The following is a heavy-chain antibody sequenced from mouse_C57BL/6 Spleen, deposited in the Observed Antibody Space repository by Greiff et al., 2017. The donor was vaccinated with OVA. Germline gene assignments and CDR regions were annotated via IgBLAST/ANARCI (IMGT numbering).Heavy chain of an antibody. D-gene: IGHD2-4*01. CDR3: ARPFMISYAMDY. V-gene: IGHV5-17*01. CDR1: GFTFSDYG. Sequence: EVQLVESGGGLVKPGGSLKLSCAASGFTFSDYGMHWVRQAPEKGLEWVAYISSGSSTIYYADTVKGRFTISRDNAKNTLFLQMTSLRSEDAAMYYCARPFMISYAMDYWGQGTSVTVSS. CDR2: ISSGSSTI. J-gene: IGHJ4*01.